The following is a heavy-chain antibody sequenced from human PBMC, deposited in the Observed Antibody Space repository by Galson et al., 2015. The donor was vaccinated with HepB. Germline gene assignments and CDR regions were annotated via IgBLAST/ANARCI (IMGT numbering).Heavy chain of an antibody. CDR1: GFIFRHHA. Sequence: SLRLSCAGSGFIFRHHAMAWIRQAPGKGLEWVSVINGGGPTRSHSDAVKGRFSISRDNSKDTVFLQMDILRREDTAVYYCVKEGAWFGGYWFDPWGQGALVTVS. D-gene: IGHD3-16*01. V-gene: IGHV3-23*01. CDR3: VKEGAWFGGYWFDP. CDR2: INGGGPTR. J-gene: IGHJ5*02.